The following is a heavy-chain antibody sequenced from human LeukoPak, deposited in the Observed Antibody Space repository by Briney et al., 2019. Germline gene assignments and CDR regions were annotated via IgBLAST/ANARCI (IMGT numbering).Heavy chain of an antibody. CDR1: GFTFSSYW. V-gene: IGHV3-7*01. D-gene: IGHD3-16*02. Sequence: GGSLRLSCAASGFTFSSYWMSWVRQAPGKGLKWVANIKQDGSEKYYVDSVKGRFTISRDNAKNSLYLQMNSLRAEDTAVYYCARGIVGDYFDYWGQGTLVTVSS. CDR3: ARGIVGDYFDY. CDR2: IKQDGSEK. J-gene: IGHJ4*02.